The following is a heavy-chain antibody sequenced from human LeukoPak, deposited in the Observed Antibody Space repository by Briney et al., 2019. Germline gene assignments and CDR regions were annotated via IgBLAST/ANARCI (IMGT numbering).Heavy chain of an antibody. CDR2: IDPTTVAT. CDR1: GYTFTAYY. Sequence: ASVKVSCKASGYTFTAYYIHWVRQAPGQGLEWMGWIDPTTVATNYAQKFQDRVMMTRDTSISTVYMELRRLRSDDTAVYYCARVTSGLKNFDYWGQGTLVTVTS. D-gene: IGHD6-19*01. V-gene: IGHV1-2*02. J-gene: IGHJ4*02. CDR3: ARVTSGLKNFDY.